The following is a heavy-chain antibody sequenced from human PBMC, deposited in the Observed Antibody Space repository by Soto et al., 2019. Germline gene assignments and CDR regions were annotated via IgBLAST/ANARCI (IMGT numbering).Heavy chain of an antibody. CDR1: GFTVSSNY. J-gene: IGHJ3*02. V-gene: IGHV3-53*01. CDR2: IYSGGST. Sequence: GGSLRLSCAASGFTVSSNYMSWVRQAPGKGLEWVSVIYSGGSTYYADSVKGRFTISRDNSKNTLYLQMNSLRAEDTAVYYCARNYYDSSGPLSDDAFDIWGQGTMVTVSS. D-gene: IGHD3-22*01. CDR3: ARNYYDSSGPLSDDAFDI.